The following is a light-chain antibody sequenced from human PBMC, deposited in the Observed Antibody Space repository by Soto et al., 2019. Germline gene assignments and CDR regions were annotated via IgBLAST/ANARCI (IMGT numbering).Light chain of an antibody. CDR3: SSYTIRGTLVL. J-gene: IGLJ3*02. V-gene: IGLV2-14*01. CDR2: EVS. CDR1: SSDVGGYKY. Sequence: QSALTQPASVSGSPGQSITISCTGTSSDVGGYKYVSWYQQYPGKAPKLMIYEVSNRPSGVSNRFSGSKSGNTASLTISGLQAEDEADYYCSSYTIRGTLVLFGGWTKVTVL.